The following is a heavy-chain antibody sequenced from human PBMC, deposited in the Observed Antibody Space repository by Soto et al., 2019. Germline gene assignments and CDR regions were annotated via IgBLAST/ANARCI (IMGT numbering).Heavy chain of an antibody. J-gene: IGHJ5*02. D-gene: IGHD2-2*01. Sequence: EVQLLESGGGLVQPGGSLRLSCAASGFTFSSYAMSWVRQAPGKGLEWVSVISGIGDSTYYAESVRGRFTISRENSKNTLYLEMNSLRAEDTAVYYCAKGVLGYCTSTSCHAYWFDPWGQGTLVTVSS. V-gene: IGHV3-23*01. CDR3: AKGVLGYCTSTSCHAYWFDP. CDR2: ISGIGDST. CDR1: GFTFSSYA.